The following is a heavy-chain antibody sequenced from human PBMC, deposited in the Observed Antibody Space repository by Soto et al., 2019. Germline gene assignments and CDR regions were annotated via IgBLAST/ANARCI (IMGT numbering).Heavy chain of an antibody. CDR1: GFSLSTRGMC. D-gene: IGHD4-17*01. Sequence: SRPNLVSHTQTLTQTCNFSGFSLSTRGMCVSWIRQPPGKALEWLARIDWDDDKYYSTSLKTRLTISKDTSKNQVVLTMTNMDPVDTATYYCARIHPDYGDGFYYFYMDVWGKGTTVTVSS. CDR3: ARIHPDYGDGFYYFYMDV. CDR2: IDWDDDK. V-gene: IGHV2-70*11. J-gene: IGHJ6*03.